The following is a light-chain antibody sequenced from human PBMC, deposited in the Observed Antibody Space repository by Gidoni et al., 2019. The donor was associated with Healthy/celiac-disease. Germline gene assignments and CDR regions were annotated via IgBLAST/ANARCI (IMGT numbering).Light chain of an antibody. J-gene: IGKJ3*01. V-gene: IGKV1-39*01. CDR3: QQSYSTPLFT. CDR1: QSIRSY. Sequence: DIQMTQSQSSLSASVGDIVTITCRASQSIRSYLNWYHQKPGKAPTLLIDAASSLQSGVPSRFMSSGSGTDFTLTISSLQPEDFATYYCQQSYSTPLFTFGPGTKVEIK. CDR2: AAS.